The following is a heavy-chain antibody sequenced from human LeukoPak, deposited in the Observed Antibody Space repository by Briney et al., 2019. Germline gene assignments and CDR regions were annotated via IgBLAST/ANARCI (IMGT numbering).Heavy chain of an antibody. Sequence: PGGSLRLSCAASGFTFSTYGMHWVRQAPGKGLVWVSRINTDGSSTSYADSVKGRFTISRDNAKNTLYLQMNSLRAEDTAVYYCARGPPLWYSSSWLDYWGQGTLVTVSS. CDR2: INTDGSST. CDR3: ARGPPLWYSSSWLDY. J-gene: IGHJ4*02. CDR1: GFTFSTYG. V-gene: IGHV3-74*01. D-gene: IGHD6-13*01.